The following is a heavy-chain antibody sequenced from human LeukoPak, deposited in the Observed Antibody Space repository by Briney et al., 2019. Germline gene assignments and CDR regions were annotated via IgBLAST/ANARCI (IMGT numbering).Heavy chain of an antibody. Sequence: GGSLRLSCAASGLIFSSYWMHWVRHAPGKGLAWVSRINTDGSSTSYADSVKGRFTISRDSSKNTLYLQMNSLRAGDAAVYYCAKAPVTTCSGAYCYPLDYWSQGTLVTVSS. D-gene: IGHD2-15*01. V-gene: IGHV3-74*01. CDR2: INTDGSST. CDR3: AKAPVTTCSGAYCYPLDY. CDR1: GLIFSSYW. J-gene: IGHJ4*02.